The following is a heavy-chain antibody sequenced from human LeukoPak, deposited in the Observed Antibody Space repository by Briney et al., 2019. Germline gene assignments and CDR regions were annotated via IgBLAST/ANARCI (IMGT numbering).Heavy chain of an antibody. D-gene: IGHD2-2*01. CDR1: GFTFSSYA. Sequence: GGSLRLSCAASGFTFSSYAMSLVRHAPGKGLEWVSGISWNSGSIGYADSVKGRFTISRDNAKNSLYLQMNSLRAEDTALYYCAKGLDIVVVPAAADAWGQGTLVTVSS. CDR2: ISWNSGSI. V-gene: IGHV3-9*01. J-gene: IGHJ5*02. CDR3: AKGLDIVVVPAAADA.